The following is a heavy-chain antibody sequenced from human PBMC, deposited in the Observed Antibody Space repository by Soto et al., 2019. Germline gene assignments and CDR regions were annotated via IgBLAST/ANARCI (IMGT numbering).Heavy chain of an antibody. Sequence: SETLSLTCTVSGGSISSYYWSWIRQPPGKGLESIGYLYYGRSANYNPSLKSRVTLSVDTSTNQCSLTLSSMTAADTAVYYCAIRSMAVVPEYWGQGTLVTVSS. D-gene: IGHD3-22*01. J-gene: IGHJ4*02. V-gene: IGHV4-59*01. CDR2: LYYGRSA. CDR1: GGSISSYY. CDR3: AIRSMAVVPEY.